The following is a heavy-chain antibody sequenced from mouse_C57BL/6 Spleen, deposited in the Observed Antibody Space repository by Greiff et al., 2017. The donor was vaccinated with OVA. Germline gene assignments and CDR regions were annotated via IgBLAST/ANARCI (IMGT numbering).Heavy chain of an antibody. Sequence: EVQLQQSGAELVRPGASVKLSCTASGFNIKDDYMHWVKQRPEQGLEWIGWIDPENGDTEYASKFQGKATITADTSSNTAYLQLSSLTSEDTAVYYCTYGSSPWYFDVWGTGTTVTVSS. V-gene: IGHV14-4*01. CDR1: GFNIKDDY. CDR3: TYGSSPWYFDV. J-gene: IGHJ1*03. D-gene: IGHD1-1*01. CDR2: IDPENGDT.